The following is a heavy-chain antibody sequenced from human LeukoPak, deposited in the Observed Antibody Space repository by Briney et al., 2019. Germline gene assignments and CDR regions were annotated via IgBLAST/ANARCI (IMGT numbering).Heavy chain of an antibody. Sequence: AGGSLRLSCAASGFSVSSNYLTWVRQAPGKGLEWVSVIYSDGNTFYTDSVKGRFSISRDTSKKTVYLQMMSLRAADSAVYYCARGGEHLIAWGQGALVTVSS. V-gene: IGHV3-66*01. CDR3: ARGGEHLIA. CDR2: IYSDGNT. D-gene: IGHD2-21*01. CDR1: GFSVSSNY. J-gene: IGHJ4*02.